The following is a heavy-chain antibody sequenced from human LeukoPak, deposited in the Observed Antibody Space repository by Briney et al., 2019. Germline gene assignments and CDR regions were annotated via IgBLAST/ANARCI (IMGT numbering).Heavy chain of an antibody. CDR3: ARVSYDILTGYSGDDALDI. J-gene: IGHJ3*02. CDR2: IKQDGSEK. Sequence: PGGSLRLSCAASGFTFSSYWMSWVRQAPGKGLECVANIKQDGSEKYYVDSVKGRFTISRDNAKNSLYLQMNSLRAEDTAVYYCARVSYDILTGYSGDDALDIWGQGTMVTVSS. V-gene: IGHV3-7*03. D-gene: IGHD3-9*01. CDR1: GFTFSSYW.